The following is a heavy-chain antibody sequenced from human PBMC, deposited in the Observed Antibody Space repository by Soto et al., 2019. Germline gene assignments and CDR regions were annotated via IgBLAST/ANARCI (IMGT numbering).Heavy chain of an antibody. CDR3: ARSEVDTAMVTNYGMDV. CDR1: GYSFTSYW. D-gene: IGHD5-18*01. J-gene: IGHJ6*02. V-gene: IGHV5-10-1*01. CDR2: IDPSDSYT. Sequence: GESLKISCKGPGYSFTSYWISWVRQMPGKGLEWMGRIDPSDSYTNYSPSFQGHVTISADKSISTAYLQWSSLKASDTAMYYCARSEVDTAMVTNYGMDVCGQGTTVTVSS.